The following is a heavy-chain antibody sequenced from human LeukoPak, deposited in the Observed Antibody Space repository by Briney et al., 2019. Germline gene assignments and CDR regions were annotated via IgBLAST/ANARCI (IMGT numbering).Heavy chain of an antibody. J-gene: IGHJ3*02. D-gene: IGHD6-19*01. Sequence: SETLSLTCTVSGGSISSSSYYWGWIRQPPGKGLEWIGSIYYSGSTNYNPSLKSRVTISVDTSKNQFSLKLSSVTAADTAVYYCARHGNKQWLVHDAFDIWGQGTMVTVSS. CDR1: GGSISSSSYY. CDR3: ARHGNKQWLVHDAFDI. V-gene: IGHV4-39*01. CDR2: IYYSGST.